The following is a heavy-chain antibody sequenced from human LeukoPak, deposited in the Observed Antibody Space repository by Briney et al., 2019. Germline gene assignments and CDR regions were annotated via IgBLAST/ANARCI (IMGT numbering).Heavy chain of an antibody. D-gene: IGHD3-10*01. V-gene: IGHV3-7*01. CDR3: ARAGSLWFGESKFDY. Sequence: GGSLRLSCAASGFTFSSSWMNWVRQAPGKGLEWVAHINQDGSEKYYVDSVKGRFTISRDNAKNSLYLQMNSLRAEDTAVYYCARAGSLWFGESKFDYWGQGTLVTVSS. CDR2: INQDGSEK. J-gene: IGHJ4*02. CDR1: GFTFSSSW.